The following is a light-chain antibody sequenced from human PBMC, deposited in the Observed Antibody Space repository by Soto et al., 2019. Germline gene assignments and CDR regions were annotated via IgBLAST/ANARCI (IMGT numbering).Light chain of an antibody. V-gene: IGLV2-8*02. CDR1: SSDVGGYNY. J-gene: IGLJ2*01. Sequence: QSALTQPPSASRSPGQSVTISCTGTSSDVGGYNYVSWYQQHPGKAPKLMIYEVSKRPSGVPDRFSGSKSGNTASLTVSGLQAEDEADYYCNSYAGSNNVIFGGGTKLTVL. CDR2: EVS. CDR3: NSYAGSNNVI.